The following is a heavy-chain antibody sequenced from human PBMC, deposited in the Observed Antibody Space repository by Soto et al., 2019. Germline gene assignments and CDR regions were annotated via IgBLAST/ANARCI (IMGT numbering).Heavy chain of an antibody. CDR1: GFTFSSYA. D-gene: IGHD3-16*01. V-gene: IGHV3-30-3*01. J-gene: IGHJ4*02. CDR2: MSYDGSNK. Sequence: QVQLVESGGGVVQPGRSLRLSCAASGFTFSSYAMHWVRRAPGKGLEWMAVMSYDGSNKYYADSVKGRFTISRDNSKNTLYLKRNSLRPEDTALYYCAREGGAYWGQGTRVIVSS. CDR3: AREGGAY.